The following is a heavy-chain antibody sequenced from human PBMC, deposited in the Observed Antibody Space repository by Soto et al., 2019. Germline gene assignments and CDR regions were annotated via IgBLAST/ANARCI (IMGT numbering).Heavy chain of an antibody. CDR3: VRSVRGYGSGMP. D-gene: IGHD2-15*01. V-gene: IGHV3-11*05. CDR2: ISSRSDDT. Sequence: VRLEASGGDWVKPGGSLRLSCATSGFTFSDFYMSWIRLAPGRGLEWVSYISSRSDDTNYIDSVRGRFTVSRDNAKNSVFLQMNSLRVEDTAIYYCVRSVRGYGSGMPWGRRTLVTVSS. CDR1: GFTFSDFY. J-gene: IGHJ5*02.